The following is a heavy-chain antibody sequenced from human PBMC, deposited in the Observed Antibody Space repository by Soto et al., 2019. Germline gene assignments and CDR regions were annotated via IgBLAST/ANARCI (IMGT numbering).Heavy chain of an antibody. CDR3: AIVRVADSPLDH. CDR1: GFIFSNYD. Sequence: QVQLVESGGGVVQPGRSLRLSCVGSGFIFSNYDMHWVRQAPGKGLEWVAFISYDGSDILYADSVKGRFTISRDNSKSTLFLHMNRPTAEDTAVYFCAIVRVADSPLDHWGQGTLVTVSS. V-gene: IGHV3-30*03. D-gene: IGHD3-10*02. CDR2: ISYDGSDI. J-gene: IGHJ4*02.